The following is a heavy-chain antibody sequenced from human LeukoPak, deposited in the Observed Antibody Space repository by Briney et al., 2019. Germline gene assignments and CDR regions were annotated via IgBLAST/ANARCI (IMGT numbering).Heavy chain of an antibody. J-gene: IGHJ4*02. CDR2: IKQDGSEK. V-gene: IGHV3-7*01. Sequence: GGSLRLSCVASGFTFSSYWMSWVRQAPGKGLEWVANIKQDGSEKYYVDSVKGRFTISRDNAKNSLYLQMSSLRAEDTAVYYCARGAAVGAVAGIFDYWGQGTLVTVSS. D-gene: IGHD6-19*01. CDR3: ARGAAVGAVAGIFDY. CDR1: GFTFSSYW.